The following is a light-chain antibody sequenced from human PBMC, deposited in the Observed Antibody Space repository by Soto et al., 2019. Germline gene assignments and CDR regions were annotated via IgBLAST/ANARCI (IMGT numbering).Light chain of an antibody. CDR1: SSNIGSNH. Sequence: QSVLTQPPSASGTPGQRVTISCSGSSSNIGSNHVYWYQQLPGMAPKLLMYRSDQRPTGVPDRFSGSKSGTSASLAISGLRSDDEADYYCSARDDILSGVVFGGGTKLTVL. V-gene: IGLV1-47*01. J-gene: IGLJ2*01. CDR3: SARDDILSGVV. CDR2: RSD.